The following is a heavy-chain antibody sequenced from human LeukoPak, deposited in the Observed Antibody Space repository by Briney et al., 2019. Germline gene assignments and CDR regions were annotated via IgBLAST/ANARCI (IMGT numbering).Heavy chain of an antibody. J-gene: IGHJ6*02. V-gene: IGHV6-1*01. D-gene: IGHD4-11*01. CDR3: ARVLSYSTPGRYYYYYGMDV. Sequence: SQTLSLTCAISGDSVSSNSAAWNWIRQSPSRGLEWLGRTYYRSKWYNDYAVSVKGRITINPDTSKNQFSLQLNSVTPEDTAVYYCARVLSYSTPGRYYYYYGMDVWGQGTTVTVSS. CDR1: GDSVSSNSAA. CDR2: TYYRSKWYN.